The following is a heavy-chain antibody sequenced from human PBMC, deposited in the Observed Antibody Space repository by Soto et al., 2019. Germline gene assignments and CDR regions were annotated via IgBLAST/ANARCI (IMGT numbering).Heavy chain of an antibody. CDR2: IYSGGST. J-gene: IGHJ4*02. V-gene: IGHV3-53*01. CDR1: GFTVSSNY. Sequence: EVQLVESGGGLIQPGGSLRLSCVASGFTVSSNYMSWVRQAPGKGLEWVSVIYSGGSTYYADSVKGRFTISRDKAKNTRYLEINSLRAEDTAVYDCGLNNYDSGGGFDYWGQGTLVTVSS. CDR3: GLNNYDSGGGFDY. D-gene: IGHD3-22*01.